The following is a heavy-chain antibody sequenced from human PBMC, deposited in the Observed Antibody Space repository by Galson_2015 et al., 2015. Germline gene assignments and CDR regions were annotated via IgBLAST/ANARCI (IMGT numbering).Heavy chain of an antibody. CDR1: RYSFSNYW. Sequence: QSGAEVKKPGESLKISCKGSRYSFSNYWIGWVRQMPGKGLEWMGIIYPDDSETRYSPSFQGQVTISADKSISTAYLQWSSLKASDTATYYCTRHHYSIGWYEATFDYRCQGTLVTVSS. V-gene: IGHV5-51*01. D-gene: IGHD6-19*01. CDR3: TRHHYSIGWYEATFDY. CDR2: IYPDDSET. J-gene: IGHJ4*02.